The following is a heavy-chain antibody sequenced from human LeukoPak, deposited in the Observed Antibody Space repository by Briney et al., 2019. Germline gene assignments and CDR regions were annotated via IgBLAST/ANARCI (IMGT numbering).Heavy chain of an antibody. CDR1: GFTFSSYS. J-gene: IGHJ5*02. CDR3: ARDQAANGWFDP. V-gene: IGHV3-21*01. D-gene: IGHD2-15*01. CDR2: ISSSSSYI. Sequence: SGGSLRLSCAASGFTFSSYSMNWVRQAPGKGLEWVSSISSSSSYIHYADSVKGRFTISRDNAKNSLYLQMNSLRAEDTAVYYCARDQAANGWFDPWGQGTLVTVSS.